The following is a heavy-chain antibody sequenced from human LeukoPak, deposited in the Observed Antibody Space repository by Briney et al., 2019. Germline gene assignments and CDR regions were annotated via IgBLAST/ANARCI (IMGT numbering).Heavy chain of an antibody. V-gene: IGHV3-23*01. CDR3: ARPAPYGDYYFDY. D-gene: IGHD4-17*01. Sequence: GGSLRLSCAASGFTFSSSAMSWVRQAPGKGLEWVSTISGGHSTTYYADSVKGRFTISRDNSKNTLYLQMNSLRAEDTAVYYCARPAPYGDYYFDYWGQGTLVTVSS. CDR1: GFTFSSSA. J-gene: IGHJ4*02. CDR2: ISGGHSTT.